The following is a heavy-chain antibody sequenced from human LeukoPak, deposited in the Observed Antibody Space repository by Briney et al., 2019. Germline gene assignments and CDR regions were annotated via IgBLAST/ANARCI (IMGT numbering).Heavy chain of an antibody. CDR2: INPNSGGT. CDR3: ARVAPWSSSSYYYYYYMDV. D-gene: IGHD6-6*01. CDR1: GYTFTIYD. Sequence: ASVKVSFKASGYTFTIYDINLVRQATGQGLEWMGWINPNSGGTNYAQKFQGRVTMTRDTSISTAYMELSRLRSDDTAVYYCARVAPWSSSSYYYYYYMDVWGKGTTVTVSS. V-gene: IGHV1-2*02. J-gene: IGHJ6*03.